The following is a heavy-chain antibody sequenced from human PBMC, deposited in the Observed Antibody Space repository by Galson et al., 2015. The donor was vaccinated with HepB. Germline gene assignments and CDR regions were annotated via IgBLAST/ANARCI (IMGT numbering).Heavy chain of an antibody. CDR3: AKDGDLWSGYGYYFDC. J-gene: IGHJ4*02. CDR2: IDTSSGGST. Sequence: SLRLSCAASGFTFSSFAMNWVRQAPGRGLEWVSGIDTSSGGSTYYADSVKGRFTISRDNSKNTLYLQMNSLRTEDTAVYYCAKDGDLWSGYGYYFDCWGQGTLVTVSS. D-gene: IGHD3-3*01. CDR1: GFTFSSFA. V-gene: IGHV3-23*01.